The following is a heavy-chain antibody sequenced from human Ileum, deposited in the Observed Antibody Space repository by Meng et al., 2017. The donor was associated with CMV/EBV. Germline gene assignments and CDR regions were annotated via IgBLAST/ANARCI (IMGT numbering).Heavy chain of an antibody. CDR1: GCSDNRNTYY. CDR3: VRDHGSSSWFFY. CDR2: IFDSGSA. Sequence: QLPRAGPGVVRPSETLSPTCTAAGCSDNRNTYYWGWIRQTPGKSLEWIGTIFDSGSAFYNPSLQSRVSVSIDMSRNQLSLSLSSVTAADTAVYYCVRDHGSSSWFFYWGQGTLVTVSS. J-gene: IGHJ4*02. D-gene: IGHD6-13*01. V-gene: IGHV4-39*07.